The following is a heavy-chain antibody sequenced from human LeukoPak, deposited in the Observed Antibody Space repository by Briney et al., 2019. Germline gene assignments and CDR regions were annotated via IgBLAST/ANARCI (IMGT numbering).Heavy chain of an antibody. CDR1: GGSISSYY. Sequence: SETLSLTCTVSGGSISSYYWSWIRQPPGKGLEWIGYIYYSGSTNYNPSLKSRVTISVDTSKNQFSLKLSSVTAADTAVYYCARHMGYFDWEDAFDIWGQGTMVTVSS. CDR2: IYYSGST. D-gene: IGHD3-9*01. CDR3: ARHMGYFDWEDAFDI. V-gene: IGHV4-59*08. J-gene: IGHJ3*02.